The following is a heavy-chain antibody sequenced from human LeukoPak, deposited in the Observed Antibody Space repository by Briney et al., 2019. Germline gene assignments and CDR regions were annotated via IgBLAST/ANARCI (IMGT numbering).Heavy chain of an antibody. CDR3: ALGGYSYGYDVDY. J-gene: IGHJ4*02. Sequence: GESLRLSCAASGFTFSSYAMSWVRQAPGKGLEWVSAISGSGGSTHYADSVKGRFTISRDNSKNTLYLQMNSLRAEDTAVYYCALGGYSYGYDVDYWGQGTLVTVSS. CDR1: GFTFSSYA. D-gene: IGHD5-18*01. V-gene: IGHV3-23*01. CDR2: ISGSGGST.